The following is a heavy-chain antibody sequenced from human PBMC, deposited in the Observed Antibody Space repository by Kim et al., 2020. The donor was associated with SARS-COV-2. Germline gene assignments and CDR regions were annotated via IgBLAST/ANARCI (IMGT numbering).Heavy chain of an antibody. Sequence: GGSLRLSCAASGFTFSSYAMHWVRQAPGKGLEWVAVISYDGSNKYYADSVKGRFTISRDNSKNTLYLQMNSLRAEDTAVYYCAREEVVVAAILPLDYWGQGTLVTVSS. CDR1: GFTFSSYA. CDR3: AREEVVVAAILPLDY. J-gene: IGHJ4*02. V-gene: IGHV3-30*04. D-gene: IGHD2-15*01. CDR2: ISYDGSNK.